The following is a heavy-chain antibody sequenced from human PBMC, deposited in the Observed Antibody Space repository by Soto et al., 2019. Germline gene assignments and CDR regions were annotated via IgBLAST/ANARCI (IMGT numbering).Heavy chain of an antibody. D-gene: IGHD5-18*01. CDR1: GYTFTSYD. J-gene: IGHJ6*03. CDR2: MNPNSGNT. CDR3: ARGETAMVQKCYYYYYYYMDV. V-gene: IGHV1-8*01. Sequence: ASVKVSCKASGYTFTSYDINWVRQATGQGLEWMGWMNPNSGNTGYAQKFQGRVTMTRNTSISTAYMELSSLRSEDTAVYYCARGETAMVQKCYYYYYYYMDVWGKGTTVTVSS.